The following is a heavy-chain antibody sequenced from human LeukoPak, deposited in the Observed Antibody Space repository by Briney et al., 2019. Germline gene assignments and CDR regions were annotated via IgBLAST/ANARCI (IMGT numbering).Heavy chain of an antibody. CDR1: GFTFSSYA. Sequence: PGGSLRLSCAASGFTFSSYAMSWVRQAPGKGLEWVSALYSGGTTYYADSVKGRFTISGDNSKNTLYLQMNSLRAEDTAVYYCARAQTATTTFDFWGQGILVTVSS. V-gene: IGHV3-23*05. CDR3: ARAQTATTTFDF. D-gene: IGHD1-1*01. J-gene: IGHJ4*02. CDR2: LYSGGTT.